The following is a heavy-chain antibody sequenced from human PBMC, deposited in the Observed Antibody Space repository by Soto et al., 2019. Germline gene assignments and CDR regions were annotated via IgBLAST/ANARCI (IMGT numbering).Heavy chain of an antibody. CDR1: GFTFSSNA. CDR3: AKDHRDSSGYYYRHDAFDI. D-gene: IGHD3-22*01. J-gene: IGHJ3*02. Sequence: PGGSLRLSCAASGFTFSSNAVSWVRQAPGKGLEWVSAISGSGGSTYYADSVKGRFTISRDNSKNTLYLQMNSLRAEDTAVYYCAKDHRDSSGYYYRHDAFDIWGQGTMVTVSS. V-gene: IGHV3-23*01. CDR2: ISGSGGST.